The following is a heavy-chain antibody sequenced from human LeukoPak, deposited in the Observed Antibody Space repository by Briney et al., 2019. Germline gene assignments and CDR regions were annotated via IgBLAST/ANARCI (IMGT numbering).Heavy chain of an antibody. D-gene: IGHD3-22*01. J-gene: IGHJ4*02. CDR1: GYTFSNYG. Sequence: GGSLRLSCAASGYTFSNYGMHWVRQAPGKGLEWVAFVRYDESTKFYADSVKGRFTISRDNSKTTLYLQMNSLRPEDTAVYYCAKDQKVYDSSGYYTYFDYWGQGTLVTVSP. V-gene: IGHV3-30*02. CDR2: VRYDESTK. CDR3: AKDQKVYDSSGYYTYFDY.